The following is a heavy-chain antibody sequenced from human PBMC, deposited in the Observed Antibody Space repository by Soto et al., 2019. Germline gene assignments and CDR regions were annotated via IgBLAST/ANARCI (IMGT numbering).Heavy chain of an antibody. CDR2: IKTDATNI. V-gene: IGHV3-74*01. D-gene: IGHD1-7*01. J-gene: IGHJ4*02. Sequence: EVQLVESGGGLVLPGGSLRLSCAASGFTFSSHWMHWVRQVPGKGLVWVSRIKTDATNISYADSVKGRFTVSRDNAKSTLYLQMNSLRAEDTALYYCVRDRSSFTGTAGDYWGQGTLVTVSS. CDR1: GFTFSSHW. CDR3: VRDRSSFTGTAGDY.